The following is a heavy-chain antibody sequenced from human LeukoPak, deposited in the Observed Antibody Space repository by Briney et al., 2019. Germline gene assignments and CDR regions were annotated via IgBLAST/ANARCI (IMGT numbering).Heavy chain of an antibody. V-gene: IGHV3-74*01. CDR2: INSDGSST. D-gene: IGHD3-3*01. CDR1: GFTFSSYW. J-gene: IGHJ4*02. CDR3: AKEEAIFGVVIGFDY. Sequence: PGGSLRLSCAASGFTFSSYWMHWVRQAPGKGLVWVSRINSDGSSTSYADSVKGRFTISRDNSKNTLYLQMNSLRAEDTAVYYCAKEEAIFGVVIGFDYWGQGTLVTVSS.